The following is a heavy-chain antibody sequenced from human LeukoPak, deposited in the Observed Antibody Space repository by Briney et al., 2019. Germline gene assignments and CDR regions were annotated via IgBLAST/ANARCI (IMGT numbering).Heavy chain of an antibody. Sequence: GASVKVSCKASGYTLTGYYMHWVRQAPGQGLEWMGWINPNSGGTNYAQMFQGRVTMTRDTSISTAYMELSSLRSDDTAVYYCARDRGRSYSSGWYYGMDVWGQGTTVTVSS. V-gene: IGHV1-2*02. CDR3: ARDRGRSYSSGWYYGMDV. J-gene: IGHJ6*02. D-gene: IGHD6-19*01. CDR2: INPNSGGT. CDR1: GYTLTGYY.